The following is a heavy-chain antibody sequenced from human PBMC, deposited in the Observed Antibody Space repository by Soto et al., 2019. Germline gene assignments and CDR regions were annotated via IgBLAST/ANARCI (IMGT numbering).Heavy chain of an antibody. J-gene: IGHJ6*02. D-gene: IGHD3-22*01. Sequence: VGSLRLSCAASGFTFSNAWMSWVRQAPGKGLEWVGRIKSKTDGGTTDYAAPVKGRFTISRDDSKNTLYLQMNSLKTEDTAVYYCTTLPGYYDSSGYYNNYYYYYGMDVWGQGTTVTVSS. CDR1: GFTFSNAW. V-gene: IGHV3-15*01. CDR2: IKSKTDGGTT. CDR3: TTLPGYYDSSGYYNNYYYYYGMDV.